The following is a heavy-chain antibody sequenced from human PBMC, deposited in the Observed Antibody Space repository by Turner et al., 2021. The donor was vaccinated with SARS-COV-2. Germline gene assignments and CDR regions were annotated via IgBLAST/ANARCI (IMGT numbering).Heavy chain of an antibody. CDR3: THTPGFGSSDF. CDR2: VYWNNEK. CDR1: GFSLTTSGVG. Sequence: QITLKESGPTLVNPTQTLTLTCTFSGFSLTTSGVGVVWIRQLPGKALEWLALVYWNNEKRYSPSLKRRVTITKDTSKNQVVLTMTNVDPLDTATYFCTHTPGFGSSDFWGQGTLVTVSP. D-gene: IGHD3-10*01. J-gene: IGHJ4*02. V-gene: IGHV2-5*01.